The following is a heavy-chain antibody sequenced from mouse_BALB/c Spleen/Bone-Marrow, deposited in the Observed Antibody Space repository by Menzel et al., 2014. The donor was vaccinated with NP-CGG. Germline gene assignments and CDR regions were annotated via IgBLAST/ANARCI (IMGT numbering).Heavy chain of an antibody. CDR1: GYSITSGYY. CDR3: ARGGYDGRGFAY. Sequence: EVKLQESGPGLVKPSQSLSLTCSVTGYSITSGYYWNWIRQFPGNKLEWMGYISYDGSNNYNPSLKNRISITRDTSKNQFIQKLNSVTNEDTATDYCARGGYDGRGFAYWGQGALVTVSA. V-gene: IGHV3-6*02. D-gene: IGHD2-14*01. J-gene: IGHJ3*01. CDR2: ISYDGSN.